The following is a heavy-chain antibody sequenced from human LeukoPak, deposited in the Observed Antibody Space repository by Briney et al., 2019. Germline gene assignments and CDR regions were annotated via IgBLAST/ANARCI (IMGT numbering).Heavy chain of an antibody. CDR1: GFTFSSYA. J-gene: IGHJ4*02. CDR2: ISGPGGPR. Sequence: PGGSLRLSCAVSGFTFSSYAMSWVRQAPGKGLEWVSAISGPGGPRYYVDSVKGRFTISRDNYKNTLYLQMDSLRAEDTAVYYCSRGGTYHGSFDYWGLGTLVTVSS. V-gene: IGHV3-23*01. CDR3: SRGGTYHGSFDY. D-gene: IGHD1-1*01.